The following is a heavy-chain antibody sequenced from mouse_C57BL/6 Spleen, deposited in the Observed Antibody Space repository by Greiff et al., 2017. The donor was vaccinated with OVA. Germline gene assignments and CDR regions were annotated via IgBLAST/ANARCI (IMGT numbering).Heavy chain of an antibody. D-gene: IGHD1-2*01. J-gene: IGHJ4*01. CDR2: IHPNSGST. V-gene: IGHV1-64*01. CDR3: AREATAADYAMDY. CDR1: GYTFTSYW. Sequence: QVQLQQPGAELVKPGASVKLSCKASGYTFTSYWMHWVKQRPGQGLEWIGMIHPNSGSTNYNEKFKSKATLTVDKSSSTAYMQLSSLTSEDSAVYYCAREATAADYAMDYWGQGTSVTVSS.